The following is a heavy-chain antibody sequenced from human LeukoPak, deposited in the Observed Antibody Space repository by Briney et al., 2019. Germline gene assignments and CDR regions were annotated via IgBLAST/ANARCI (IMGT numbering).Heavy chain of an antibody. CDR3: AKEEGTNCGGDCYYYMDV. V-gene: IGHV3-23*01. J-gene: IGHJ6*03. CDR2: VSRSGDDT. D-gene: IGHD2-21*01. CDR1: GFSFRSYA. Sequence: GGSLRLSCAASGFSFRSYAMSWVRQAPGEGLEWVSAVSRSGDDTYYADSVRGRFTVSRDNSRNTLYLHMSSLRVEDTAVYYCAKEEGTNCGGDCYYYMDVWGKGTTVTVSS.